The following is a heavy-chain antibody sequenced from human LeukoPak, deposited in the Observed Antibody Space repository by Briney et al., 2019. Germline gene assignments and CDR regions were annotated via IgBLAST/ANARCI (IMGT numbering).Heavy chain of an antibody. Sequence: PGGSLRLSCAASEFTFSSSEMNWVRQAPGKGLEWVSYISRSGSTIYYADAVKGRFTISRDNAKNSLFLQMNSLRAEDTAVYYCARGDGGYCYGMDVWGQGTTVTVSS. CDR2: ISRSGSTI. CDR3: ARGDGGYCYGMDV. J-gene: IGHJ6*02. V-gene: IGHV3-48*03. CDR1: EFTFSSSE. D-gene: IGHD3-10*01.